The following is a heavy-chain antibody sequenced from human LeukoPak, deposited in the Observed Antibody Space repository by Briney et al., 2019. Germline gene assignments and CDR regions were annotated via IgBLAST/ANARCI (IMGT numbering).Heavy chain of an antibody. CDR2: IYHSGST. CDR3: ARSYGDYVVPFDY. J-gene: IGHJ4*02. Sequence: SETLSLTCTVSGYSISSGYYWGWIRQPPGKGLEWIGSIYHSGSTYYNPSLKSRVTISVDTSKNQFSLKLSSVTAADTAVYYCARSYGDYVVPFDYWGQGTLVTVSS. V-gene: IGHV4-38-2*02. CDR1: GYSISSGYY. D-gene: IGHD4-17*01.